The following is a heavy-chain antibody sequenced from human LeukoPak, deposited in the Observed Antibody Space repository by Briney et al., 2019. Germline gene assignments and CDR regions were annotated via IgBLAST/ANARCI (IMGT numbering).Heavy chain of an antibody. J-gene: IGHJ4*02. Sequence: PGGSLRLSCAASGFTFSSYSMNWVRQAPGKGLNWVSSISSSSSYIYYADSVKGRFTISRDNAKNSLYLQMNSLRAEDTAVYYCARDAVVATDYWGQGTLVTVSS. D-gene: IGHD2-15*01. V-gene: IGHV3-21*01. CDR1: GFTFSSYS. CDR2: ISSSSSYI. CDR3: ARDAVVATDY.